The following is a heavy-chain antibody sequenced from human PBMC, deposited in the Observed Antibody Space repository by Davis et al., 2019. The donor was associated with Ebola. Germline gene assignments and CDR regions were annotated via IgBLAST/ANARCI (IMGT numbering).Heavy chain of an antibody. CDR2: MNPNSGNT. CDR1: GYTFTSYD. CDR3: ARMSGSYYYYYYMDV. V-gene: IGHV1-8*01. Sequence: ASVKVSCKASGYTFTSYDINWVRQATGQGLEWMGWMNPNSGNTGYAQKFQGRVTMTRDTSTSTVYMELRSLRSDDTAVYYCARMSGSYYYYYYMDVWGKGTTVTVSS. J-gene: IGHJ6*03. D-gene: IGHD1-26*01.